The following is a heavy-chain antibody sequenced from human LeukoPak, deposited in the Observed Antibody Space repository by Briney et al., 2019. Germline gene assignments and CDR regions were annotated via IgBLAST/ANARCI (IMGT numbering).Heavy chain of an antibody. CDR3: ARYPLRVYGGAEDY. CDR1: GFTFSSYS. J-gene: IGHJ4*02. CDR2: ISSSSSYI. Sequence: GGSLRLSCAASGFTFSSYSMNWVRQDPGKGLEWVSSISSSSSYIYYADSVKGRFTISRDTAKNTLYLQMNSMRAEDTAVYYCARYPLRVYGGAEDYWGQGTLVTVSS. D-gene: IGHD5-12*01. V-gene: IGHV3-21*01.